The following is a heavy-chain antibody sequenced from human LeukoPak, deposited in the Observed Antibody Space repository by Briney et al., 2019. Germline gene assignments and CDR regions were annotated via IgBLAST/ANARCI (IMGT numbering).Heavy chain of an antibody. D-gene: IGHD2-21*02. CDR3: ARQPYCGGDCYSLYNWFDP. V-gene: IGHV4-39*01. CDR1: GDSITSSSSYY. Sequence: SETLSLTCTVSGDSITSSSSYYWGWIRQPPGKGLEWIGSIYYSGSTYYNPSLKSRVTISVDTSKNQFPLKLSSVTAADTAVYYCARQPYCGGDCYSLYNWFDPWGQGTLVTVSS. CDR2: IYYSGST. J-gene: IGHJ5*02.